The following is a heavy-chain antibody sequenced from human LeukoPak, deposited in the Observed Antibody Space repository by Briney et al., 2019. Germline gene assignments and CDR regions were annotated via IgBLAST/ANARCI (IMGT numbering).Heavy chain of an antibody. V-gene: IGHV3-23*01. Sequence: GGSLRLSCAASGFTFSSYVMNWVRQAPGEGLEWISAVSDTGRTTYYADSVKGRFTMSRDNSKNTVYLLMNSLRTEDTAVYYCAKDHTLRAGDRDAFDIWGQGTMVTVSS. J-gene: IGHJ3*02. CDR2: VSDTGRTT. CDR3: AKDHTLRAGDRDAFDI. CDR1: GFTFSSYV. D-gene: IGHD2-21*01.